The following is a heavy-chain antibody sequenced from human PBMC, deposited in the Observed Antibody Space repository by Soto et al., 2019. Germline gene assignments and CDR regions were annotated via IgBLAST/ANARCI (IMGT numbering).Heavy chain of an antibody. J-gene: IGHJ3*02. CDR1: GGSISRGGYS. D-gene: IGHD6-25*01. CDR2: IYHSGST. Sequence: SVTLSLTCAVSGGSISRGGYSGIWIRQPPGKGLEWIGYIYHSGSTYYNPSLKSRVTISVDRSENQFSLKLSSVAAADTAVYYCARGRPAFDIWGQGTMVTVSS. CDR3: ARGRPAFDI. V-gene: IGHV4-30-2*01.